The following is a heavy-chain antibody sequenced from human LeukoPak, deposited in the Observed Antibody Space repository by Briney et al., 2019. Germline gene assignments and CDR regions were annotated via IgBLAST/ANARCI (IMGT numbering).Heavy chain of an antibody. CDR3: ARDFDSSGWYDNWFDP. CDR2: IYTSGST. Sequence: SGTLSLTCTVSGGSISSYYWSWIRQPAGKGLEWTGRIYTSGSTNYNPSLKSRVTMSVDTSKNQFSLKLSSVTAADTAVYYCARDFDSSGWYDNWFDPWGQGTLVTVSS. CDR1: GGSISSYY. D-gene: IGHD6-19*01. V-gene: IGHV4-4*07. J-gene: IGHJ5*02.